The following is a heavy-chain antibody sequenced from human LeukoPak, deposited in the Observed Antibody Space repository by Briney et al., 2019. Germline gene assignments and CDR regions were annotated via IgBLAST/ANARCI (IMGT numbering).Heavy chain of an antibody. CDR1: GFILSSYA. D-gene: IGHD2-15*01. CDR2: ISGSGGST. J-gene: IGHJ6*02. Sequence: PGWSLRLSCAASGFILSSYAMSWVRPAPGKGLEWVSAISGSGGSTYNADSVKGRFTISRDNSKNTLYLQMNSLRAEDTAVYYCAKLYCSGGSCLRSSYYYYGMDVWGQGTTVTVSS. CDR3: AKLYCSGGSCLRSSYYYYGMDV. V-gene: IGHV3-23*01.